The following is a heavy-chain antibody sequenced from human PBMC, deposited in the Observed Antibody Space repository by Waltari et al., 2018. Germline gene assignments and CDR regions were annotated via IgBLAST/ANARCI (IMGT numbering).Heavy chain of an antibody. Sequence: EVQLVESGGVLVQPGGSLRLACAASGFTFRNYWMDWVRQAPGKGVEWVAKIKQDGSESHYGDYVKGRFTISRDNAQNLLYLQINSLRDEDTAVYYCSVSLNHWGQGTLVTVSS. CDR1: GFTFRNYW. V-gene: IGHV3-7*01. CDR2: IKQDGSES. CDR3: SVSLNH. J-gene: IGHJ5*02.